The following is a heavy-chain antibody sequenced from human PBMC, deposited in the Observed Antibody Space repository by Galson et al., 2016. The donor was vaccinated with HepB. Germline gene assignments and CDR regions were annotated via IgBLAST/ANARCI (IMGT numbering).Heavy chain of an antibody. Sequence: SVKVSCKASGFTFTAYGISWVRQAPGQGLEWMGWINAYNGNTNYAQKLQGRVTMTTDTSTSTAYMELRSLRSDDTAVYYCARETRPTANSYYYGMDVWGQGTTVTVSS. V-gene: IGHV1-18*01. CDR1: GFTFTAYG. J-gene: IGHJ6*02. CDR3: ARETRPTANSYYYGMDV. CDR2: INAYNGNT.